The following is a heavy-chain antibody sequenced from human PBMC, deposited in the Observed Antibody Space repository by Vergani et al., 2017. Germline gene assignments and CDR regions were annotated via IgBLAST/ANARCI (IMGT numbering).Heavy chain of an antibody. Sequence: EVQLVESGGGLVQPGGSLRLSCAASGFTFSSYSMNWVRQAPGKGLEWVSYISSSSSTIYYADSVKGRFTISRDNSKNTLYLQMNSLRAEDTAVYYCAKDHPRGIAAAGSNWFDPWGQGTLVTVSS. J-gene: IGHJ5*02. CDR2: ISSSSSTI. D-gene: IGHD6-13*01. CDR3: AKDHPRGIAAAGSNWFDP. V-gene: IGHV3-48*01. CDR1: GFTFSSYS.